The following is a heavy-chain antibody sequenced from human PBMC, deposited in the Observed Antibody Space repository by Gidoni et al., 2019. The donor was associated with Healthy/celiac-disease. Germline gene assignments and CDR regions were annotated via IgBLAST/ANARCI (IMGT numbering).Heavy chain of an antibody. CDR3: ARDGRSGGRGRGSMDV. D-gene: IGHD2-15*01. J-gene: IGHJ6*02. Sequence: QVQLQESGPGLVKPSQTLSLTCTVSGGSISSGGYYWSWIRQHPGKGLEWIGYIYYSGSTYYNPSLKSRVTISVDTSKNQFSLKLSSVTAADTAVYYCARDGRSGGRGRGSMDVWGQGTTVTVSS. CDR1: GGSISSGGYY. CDR2: IYYSGST. V-gene: IGHV4-31*03.